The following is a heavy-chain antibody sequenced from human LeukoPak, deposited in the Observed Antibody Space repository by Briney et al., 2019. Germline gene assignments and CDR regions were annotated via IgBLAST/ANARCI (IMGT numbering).Heavy chain of an antibody. V-gene: IGHV1-8*01. CDR3: ARGPPNWGYDY. Sequence: ASVKVSCKASGYTFTSYDINWVRQATGQGLEWMGWMNPNSGNTGYAQKFQDRVTMTRNTSISTAYMELSSLRPDDTAVYYCARGPPNWGYDYWGPGTLVTVSS. CDR2: MNPNSGNT. CDR1: GYTFTSYD. J-gene: IGHJ4*02. D-gene: IGHD7-27*01.